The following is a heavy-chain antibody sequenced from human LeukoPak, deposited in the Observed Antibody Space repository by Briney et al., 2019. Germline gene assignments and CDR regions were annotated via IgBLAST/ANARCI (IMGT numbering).Heavy chain of an antibody. CDR2: IWHDGSNK. CDR1: GFIFSNYG. Sequence: GRSLRLSCVSSGFIFSNYGMHWVRQAPGKGLEWLAFIWHDGSNKYYADSVRGRVTISRDNSKNTLYLQLNSLTAEDSGIYYCAKDGDAYIEYYYYYMDVWGKGTTVTVSS. J-gene: IGHJ6*03. CDR3: AKDGDAYIEYYYYYMDV. D-gene: IGHD5-24*01. V-gene: IGHV3-33*06.